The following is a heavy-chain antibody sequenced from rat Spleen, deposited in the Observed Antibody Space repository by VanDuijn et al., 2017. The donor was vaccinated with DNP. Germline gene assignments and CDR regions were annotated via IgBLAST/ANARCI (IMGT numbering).Heavy chain of an antibody. J-gene: IGHJ1*01. CDR2: ISYSGST. CDR1: GYSITSNY. Sequence: EVQLQESGPGLVKPSQSLSLTCSVTGYSITSNYWGWIRKFPGNKMEWMGYISYSGSTTYNPSLKSRISITRDTSKRQFFLQLNSVTTEDTATYYCARSHTMGSYYWYFDFWGPGTMVTVSS. CDR3: ARSHTMGSYYWYFDF. D-gene: IGHD1-9*01. V-gene: IGHV3-1*01.